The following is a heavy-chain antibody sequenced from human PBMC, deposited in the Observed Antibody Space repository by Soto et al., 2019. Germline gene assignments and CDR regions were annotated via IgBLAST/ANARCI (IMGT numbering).Heavy chain of an antibody. CDR1: GGTFSSYA. J-gene: IGHJ3*02. V-gene: IGHV1-69*06. D-gene: IGHD3-22*01. Sequence: SLKVSCKASGGTFSSYAISWVRQAPGQGLEWMGGIIPIFGTANYAQKLQGRVTITADKSTSTAYMELSSLRSEDTAVYYCARGVGDSSGYYFPDAFDIWGQGTMVTVSS. CDR3: ARGVGDSSGYYFPDAFDI. CDR2: IIPIFGTA.